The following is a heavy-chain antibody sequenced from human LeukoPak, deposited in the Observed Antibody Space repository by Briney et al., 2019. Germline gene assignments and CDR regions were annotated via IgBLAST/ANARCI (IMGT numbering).Heavy chain of an antibody. V-gene: IGHV1-69*04. CDR3: ARDRDGYKSGPDY. CDR2: IIPILGIA. J-gene: IGHJ4*02. CDR1: RGTFSSYA. Sequence: ASVKVSCKASRGTFSSYAISWVRQAPGQGLEWMGRIIPILGIANYAQKFQGRVTITADKSTSTAYMELSSLRSEDTAVYYCARDRDGYKSGPDYWGQGTLVTVSS. D-gene: IGHD5-24*01.